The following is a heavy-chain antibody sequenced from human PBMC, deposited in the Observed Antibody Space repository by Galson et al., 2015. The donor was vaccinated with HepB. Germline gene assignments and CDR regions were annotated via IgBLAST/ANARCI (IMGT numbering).Heavy chain of an antibody. CDR1: GFTFDKCA. Sequence: SLRLSCAASGFTFDKCAIHWVRQAPGKGLEWVSGISWNSGSKAYADSVKGRFTISRDNAKNSLYLQMNSLRAEDTALYYCAKSGGVGRAWVSGSGMDVWGQGTTVTVSS. J-gene: IGHJ6*02. V-gene: IGHV3-9*01. CDR3: AKSGGVGRAWVSGSGMDV. CDR2: ISWNSGSK. D-gene: IGHD3-16*01.